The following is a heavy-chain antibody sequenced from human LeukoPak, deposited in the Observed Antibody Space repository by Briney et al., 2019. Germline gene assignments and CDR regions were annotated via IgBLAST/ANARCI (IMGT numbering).Heavy chain of an antibody. D-gene: IGHD3-22*01. CDR2: IIGSGGST. CDR3: AKGWMDYYDSSGYYYAPFDY. V-gene: IGHV3-23*01. CDR1: GFPLGGFA. J-gene: IGHJ4*02. Sequence: GGSRRLPWAALGFPLGGFARSGVRRAPGKGLGWVSAIIGSGGSTYYADSVKGRFTISRDNSKNTLYLQMNSLRAEDTAVYYCAKGWMDYYDSSGYYYAPFDYWGQGTLVTVSS.